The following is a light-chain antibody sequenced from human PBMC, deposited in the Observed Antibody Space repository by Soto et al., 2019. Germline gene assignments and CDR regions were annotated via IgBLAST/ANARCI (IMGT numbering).Light chain of an antibody. Sequence: EIVLTQSPATLSLSPGERATLSCRASQSVGTSLAWYQQKSGQAPRLLFYESSNRATYFPARLSASESGTYFTRTIIGLEPEDFAVYYCQQRGDWPRTFGGGTNVEIK. CDR3: QQRGDWPRT. J-gene: IGKJ4*01. CDR1: QSVGTS. V-gene: IGKV3-11*01. CDR2: ESS.